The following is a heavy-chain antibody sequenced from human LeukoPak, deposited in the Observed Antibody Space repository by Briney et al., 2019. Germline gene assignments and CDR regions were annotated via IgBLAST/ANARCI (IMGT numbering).Heavy chain of an antibody. CDR1: GGSISNYY. D-gene: IGHD3-22*01. Sequence: PSETLSLTCTVSGGSISNYYWNWIRQPPGKGLEWIGFIYSSGTTNYNPSLKSRLSFSIDTSKNQFSLKLSSVTAADTAVYYCARRSRGSGFPFDIWGQGTMVTVSS. V-gene: IGHV4-59*08. CDR3: ARRSRGSGFPFDI. J-gene: IGHJ3*02. CDR2: IYSSGTT.